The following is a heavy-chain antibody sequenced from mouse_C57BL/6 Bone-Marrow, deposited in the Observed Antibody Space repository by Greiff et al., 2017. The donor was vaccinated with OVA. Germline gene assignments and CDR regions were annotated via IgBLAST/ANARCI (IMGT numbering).Heavy chain of an antibody. Sequence: QVQLQQPGAELVKPGASVKLSCKASGYTFTSYWMQWVKQRPGQGLEWIGEIDPSDSYTNYNQKFKGKATLTVDTSSSTAYMQLSSRTSEDSAVYYGARKGLGDYDGAWFAYWGQGTLVTVSA. CDR3: ARKGLGDYDGAWFAY. CDR2: IDPSDSYT. V-gene: IGHV1-50*01. J-gene: IGHJ3*01. D-gene: IGHD2-4*01. CDR1: GYTFTSYW.